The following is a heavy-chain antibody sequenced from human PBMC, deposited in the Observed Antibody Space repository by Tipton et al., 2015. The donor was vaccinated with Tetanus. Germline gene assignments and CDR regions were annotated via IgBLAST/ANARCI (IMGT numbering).Heavy chain of an antibody. V-gene: IGHV1-2*02. CDR1: GYIFTGYY. CDR2: IDPNSGGT. CDR3: ARDRGDYIYYGMDV. D-gene: IGHD3-22*01. Sequence: QLVQSGGEVKKPGESLKISCKGSGYIFTGYYIYWVRQAPGQGLEWMGWIDPNSGGTVYAQKFQGRVTMTRDTSISTAYMELGSLRSDDTAVYYCARDRGDYIYYGMDVWGPGTTVTVS. J-gene: IGHJ6*02.